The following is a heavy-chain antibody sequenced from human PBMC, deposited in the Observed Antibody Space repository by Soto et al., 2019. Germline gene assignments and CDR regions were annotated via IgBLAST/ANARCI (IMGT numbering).Heavy chain of an antibody. Sequence: SLEISCRSSGYRFISYWIGWVRQMPWKGLEWMGVIYPIDSDARYSPAFQGQVTLSVDKSINTAYLQWNSLKASDTALYYCARSSKPAPGPYWGQGTLVTVSS. V-gene: IGHV5-51*01. CDR1: GYRFISYW. J-gene: IGHJ4*02. CDR2: IYPIDSDA. CDR3: ARSSKPAPGPY. D-gene: IGHD2-2*01.